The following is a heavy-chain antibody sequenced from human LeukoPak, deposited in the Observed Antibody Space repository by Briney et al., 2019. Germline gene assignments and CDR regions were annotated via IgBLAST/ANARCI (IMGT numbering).Heavy chain of an antibody. D-gene: IGHD3-10*01. J-gene: IGHJ5*02. V-gene: IGHV4-34*01. CDR3: ARGLMVRGVIITYNWFDP. Sequence: SETLSLTCAVYGGSFSGYYWSWIRQPLGKGLEWIGEINHSGSTNYNPSLKSRVTISVDTSKNQFSLKLSSVTAADTAVYYCARGLMVRGVIITYNWFDPWGQGTLVTVSS. CDR1: GGSFSGYY. CDR2: INHSGST.